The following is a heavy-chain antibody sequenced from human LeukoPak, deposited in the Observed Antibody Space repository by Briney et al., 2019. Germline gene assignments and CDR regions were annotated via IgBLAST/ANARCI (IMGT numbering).Heavy chain of an antibody. J-gene: IGHJ4*02. CDR2: ISSSSSYI. V-gene: IGHV3-21*01. Sequence: GGSLRLSCADSGFTFSSYSMNWVRQAPGKGLEWVSSISSSSSYIYYAHSVKGRFTISRDNAKNSLYLQMNSLRAEDTAVYYCARDQNYYDSSGYYGDWGQGTLVTVSS. CDR3: ARDQNYYDSSGYYGD. CDR1: GFTFSSYS. D-gene: IGHD3-22*01.